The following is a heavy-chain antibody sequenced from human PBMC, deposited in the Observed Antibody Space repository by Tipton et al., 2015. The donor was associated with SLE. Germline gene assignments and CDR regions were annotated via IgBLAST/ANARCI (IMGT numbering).Heavy chain of an antibody. CDR2: IYYTGNT. CDR3: ADGGPLNYWFDP. D-gene: IGHD2-15*01. Sequence: TLSLTCAVYSGSFSGYYWNWIRQPHGKGLEWIGFIYYTGNTNYNPSLKSRVTISADTSKDQFSLRLSSVTAADTSMYFCADGGPLNYWFDPWGRGTLVTVSS. CDR1: SGSFSGYY. V-gene: IGHV4-59*01. J-gene: IGHJ5*02.